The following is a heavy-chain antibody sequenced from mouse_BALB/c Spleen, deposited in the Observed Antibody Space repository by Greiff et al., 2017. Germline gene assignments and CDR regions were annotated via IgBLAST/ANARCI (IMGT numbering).Heavy chain of an antibody. CDR1: GYSITSDYA. CDR3: ARSIQGDY. J-gene: IGHJ4*01. Sequence: EVMLVESGPGLVKPSQSLSLTCTVTGYSITSDYAWNWIRQFPGNKLEWMGYISYSGSTSYNPSLKSRISITRDTSKNQFFLQLNSVTTEDTATYYCARSIQGDYWGQGTSVTVSS. V-gene: IGHV3-2*02. CDR2: ISYSGST.